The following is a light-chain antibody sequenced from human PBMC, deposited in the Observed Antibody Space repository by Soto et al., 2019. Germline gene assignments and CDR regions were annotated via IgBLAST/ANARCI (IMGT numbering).Light chain of an antibody. Sequence: DIQMTQSPSTVSASLGDTVTVTCRASQSVSGWLAWYQQKPGKAPKVLIHDASRLESGVPSRFSGSGYGTEFTLTISSLQPEDFATYYCQQYNSYPWTFGQGTKVDIK. J-gene: IGKJ1*01. V-gene: IGKV1-5*01. CDR2: DAS. CDR3: QQYNSYPWT. CDR1: QSVSGW.